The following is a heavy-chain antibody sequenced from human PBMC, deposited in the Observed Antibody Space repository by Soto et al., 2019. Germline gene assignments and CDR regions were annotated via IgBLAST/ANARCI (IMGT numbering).Heavy chain of an antibody. CDR3: ARVAIVGVVIEINYYGMDV. Sequence: QVQLVQSGAEVKKPGASVKVSCKASGYTFTTSGISWVRQAPGQGLEWMGWISASNGTTNYAQKLQGRVTMTTDTTTGTAYMELRGLRSDCTGVYYCARVAIVGVVIEINYYGMDVWGQGTTVTFPS. J-gene: IGHJ6*02. CDR1: GYTFTTSG. D-gene: IGHD3-3*01. CDR2: ISASNGTT. V-gene: IGHV1-18*01.